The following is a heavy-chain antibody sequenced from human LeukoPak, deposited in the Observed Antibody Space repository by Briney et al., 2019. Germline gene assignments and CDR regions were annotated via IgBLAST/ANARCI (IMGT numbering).Heavy chain of an antibody. J-gene: IGHJ1*01. CDR1: GYTFTSYD. CDR2: MNPNSGDT. Sequence: GASVKVSCKASGYTFTSYDINWVRQATGRGLEWMGWMNPNSGDTGYVQKVQGRVIMNRNTSISTAYMELSSLRSEETAVYYCARAGTGFNWGQGTLVTVSS. V-gene: IGHV1-8*01. CDR3: ARAGTGFN. D-gene: IGHD3-10*01.